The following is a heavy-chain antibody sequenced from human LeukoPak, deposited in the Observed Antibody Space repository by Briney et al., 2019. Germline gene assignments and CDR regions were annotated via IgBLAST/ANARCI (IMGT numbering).Heavy chain of an antibody. CDR3: ARNSGWSQGY. Sequence: SETLSLTCAVSGGSISSYNCWSWVRQLPEQGLEWIGEICPSGNTNLSPSLRSRVTISRDMSKNQFSLTLNSVAAADTAIYYCARNSGWSQGYWGQGTLVTVSS. D-gene: IGHD6-19*01. J-gene: IGHJ4*02. CDR1: GGSISSYNC. CDR2: ICPSGNT. V-gene: IGHV4-4*02.